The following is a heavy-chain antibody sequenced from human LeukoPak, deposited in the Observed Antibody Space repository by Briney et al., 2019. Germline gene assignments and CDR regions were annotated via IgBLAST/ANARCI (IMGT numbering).Heavy chain of an antibody. V-gene: IGHV3-23*01. CDR2: ISGSGGST. CDR3: AKGLITGTTGYFDC. J-gene: IGHJ4*02. D-gene: IGHD1-7*01. CDR1: GGSISSYY. Sequence: ETLSLTCTVSGGSISSYYWSWIRQPPGKGLEWVSAISGSGGSTYYADSVKGRFTISRDNSKNTLYLQMNSLRAEDTAVYYCAKGLITGTTGYFDCWGQGTLVTVSS.